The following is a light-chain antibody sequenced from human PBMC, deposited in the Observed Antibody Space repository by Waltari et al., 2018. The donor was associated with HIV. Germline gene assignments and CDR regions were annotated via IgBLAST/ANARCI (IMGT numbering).Light chain of an antibody. V-gene: IGLV2-14*03. CDR3: TSYTTSSTWV. CDR2: EVT. J-gene: IGLJ3*02. CDR1: SSDVGAYNY. Sequence: QSALTQPASVSGSPGQSITISCTGSSSDVGAYNYVSWYQQYPGKAPKLMIYEVTNRPSGVPNRFSGSKSGNTASLTISGLQAEDEADYYCTSYTTSSTWVFGGGTKLTVL.